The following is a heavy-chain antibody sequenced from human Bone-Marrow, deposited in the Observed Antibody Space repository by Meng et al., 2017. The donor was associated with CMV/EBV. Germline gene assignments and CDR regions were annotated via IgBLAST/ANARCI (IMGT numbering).Heavy chain of an antibody. V-gene: IGHV6-1*01. J-gene: IGHJ4*02. CDR1: GDTVSSSSAT. CDR3: ARGLRGAVDY. D-gene: IGHD3-3*01. CDR2: TYYRSKWYN. Sequence: SETLSLTCAISGDTVSSSSATWNWIRQSPSRGLEWLGRTYYRSKWYNDYAVSVKSRITINPDTSKNQFSLQLNSVTPDDTGVYYCARGLRGAVDYWGQGTLVTVSS.